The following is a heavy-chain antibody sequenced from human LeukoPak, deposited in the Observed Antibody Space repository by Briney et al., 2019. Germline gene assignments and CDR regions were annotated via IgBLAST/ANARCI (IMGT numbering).Heavy chain of an antibody. Sequence: GESLRLSCTASGFTFNSYTMSWVRQAPGKGLEWVSTIGGGGESTFYADSVKDRFTISRDNSKNTVYLQMNSLRAEDTAVYYCAKVLSGSQDYWGQGALVTVFS. V-gene: IGHV3-23*01. CDR1: GFTFNSYT. D-gene: IGHD1-26*01. J-gene: IGHJ4*02. CDR2: IGGGGEST. CDR3: AKVLSGSQDY.